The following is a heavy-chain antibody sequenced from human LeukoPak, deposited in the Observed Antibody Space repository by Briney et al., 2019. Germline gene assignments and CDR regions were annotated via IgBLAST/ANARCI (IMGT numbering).Heavy chain of an antibody. D-gene: IGHD1-7*01. CDR3: ARDSVGERPFWKLELRSYFDY. CDR2: IHSDGTTT. CDR1: GFTFSSYS. V-gene: IGHV3-74*01. Sequence: PGGSLRLSCAASGFTFSSYSMNWVRQAPGKGPMWVSRIHSDGTTTIYADSVEGRFTISRDNGKNTLYLQMNGLRAEDTAVYYCARDSVGERPFWKLELRSYFDYWGQGTLVTVSS. J-gene: IGHJ4*02.